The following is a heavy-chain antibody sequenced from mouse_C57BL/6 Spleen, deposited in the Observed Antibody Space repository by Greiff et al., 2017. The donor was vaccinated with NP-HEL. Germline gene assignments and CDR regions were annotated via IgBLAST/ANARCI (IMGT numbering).Heavy chain of an antibody. CDR3: ARPLIYDGYAWFAY. CDR1: GYTFTSYW. D-gene: IGHD2-3*01. J-gene: IGHJ3*01. V-gene: IGHV1-55*01. CDR2: IYPGSGST. Sequence: QVQLQQPGAELVKPGASVKMSCKASGYTFTSYWITWVKQRPGQGLEWIGDIYPGSGSTNYNEKFKSKATLTVDTSSSTAYMQLISLTSEDSAVYYCARPLIYDGYAWFAYWGQGTLVTVSA.